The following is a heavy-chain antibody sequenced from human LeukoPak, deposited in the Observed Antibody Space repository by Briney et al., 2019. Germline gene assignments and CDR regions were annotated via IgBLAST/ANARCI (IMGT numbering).Heavy chain of an antibody. J-gene: IGHJ3*02. CDR3: AKSWNYYDSSGDDALDI. V-gene: IGHV3-11*01. CDR2: ISSSGSTI. CDR1: GFTFSDYY. D-gene: IGHD3-22*01. Sequence: GGSLRLSCAASGFTFSDYYMSWIRQAPGKGLEWVSYISSSGSTIYYADSVKGRFTISRDNAKNTLYLQMNSLRVEDTAVYYCAKSWNYYDSSGDDALDIWGQGTMVTVSS.